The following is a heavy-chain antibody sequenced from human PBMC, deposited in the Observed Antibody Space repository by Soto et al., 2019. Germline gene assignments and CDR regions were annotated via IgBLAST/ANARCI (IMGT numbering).Heavy chain of an antibody. Sequence: QAHLVESGGGVVQPGRSLRLSCAASGFTFTSYGMHWVRQAPGTRLEWVADISYDGGLQHYADSVKGLFTISRDNSKNMVLLQMNSLTAEDTAVYYCVSDRGYGHASVPYSWGQGTLVSVSS. CDR1: GFTFTSYG. D-gene: IGHD5-18*01. J-gene: IGHJ4*02. V-gene: IGHV3-30*03. CDR2: ISYDGGLQ. CDR3: VSDRGYGHASVPYS.